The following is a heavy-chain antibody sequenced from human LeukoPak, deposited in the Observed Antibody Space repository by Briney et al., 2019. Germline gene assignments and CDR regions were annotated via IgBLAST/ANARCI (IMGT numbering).Heavy chain of an antibody. CDR1: GFTFSSYS. V-gene: IGHV3-21*01. Sequence: PGRSLGLSCEASGFTFSSYSMNWVRQAPGKGLEWVSSISSSSSYIYYADSVKGRFTISRDNAKNSLYLQMNSLRAEDTAVYYCARGDIVEVPLDYWGQGTLVTVSS. CDR3: ARGDIVEVPLDY. D-gene: IGHD2-2*01. CDR2: ISSSSSYI. J-gene: IGHJ4*02.